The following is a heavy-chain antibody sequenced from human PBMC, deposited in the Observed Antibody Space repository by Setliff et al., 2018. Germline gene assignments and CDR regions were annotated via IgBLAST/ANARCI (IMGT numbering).Heavy chain of an antibody. V-gene: IGHV4-38-2*01. CDR3: ARGRRITMIVVPPGVFDI. Sequence: SETLSLTCAVSGYSISSGYYWGWIRQPPGKGLEWIGIIYHSGSTYYNPSLKSRVTISIDTSKNQFSLRLSSVTATDTAVYYCARGRRITMIVVPPGVFDIWGQGTMVTVSS. J-gene: IGHJ3*02. D-gene: IGHD3-22*01. CDR1: GYSISSGYY. CDR2: IYHSGST.